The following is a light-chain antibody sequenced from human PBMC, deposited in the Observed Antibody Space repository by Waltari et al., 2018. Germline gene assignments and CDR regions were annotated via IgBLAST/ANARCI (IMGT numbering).Light chain of an antibody. CDR1: TSNIGENY. CDR2: SNS. V-gene: IGLV1-51*01. J-gene: IGLJ2*01. CDR3: ATWDRILSAVI. Sequence: QSVLTQPPSVSAAPGQQVTISCSGSTSNIGENYVSWYQRLPGKDPRLHIFSNSERPSGIPDRFYGSKSDTSATLGITGLQTGDEADYYCATWDRILSAVIIGGGTKLTVL.